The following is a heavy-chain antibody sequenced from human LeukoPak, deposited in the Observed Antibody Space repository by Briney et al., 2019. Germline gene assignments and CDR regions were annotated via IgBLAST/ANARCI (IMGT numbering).Heavy chain of an antibody. CDR2: ISSSGSTI. CDR3: ARVIPGGSYYFDY. V-gene: IGHV3-48*04. D-gene: IGHD3-22*01. CDR1: GFTFSSYW. Sequence: GGSLRLSCAASGFTFSSYWMSWVRQAPGKGLEWVSYISSSGSTIYYADSVKGRFTISRDNAKNSLYLQMNSLRAEDTAVYYCARVIPGGSYYFDYWGQGTLVTVSS. J-gene: IGHJ4*02.